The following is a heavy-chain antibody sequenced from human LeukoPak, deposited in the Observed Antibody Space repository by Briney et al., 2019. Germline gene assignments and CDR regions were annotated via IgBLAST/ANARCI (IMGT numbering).Heavy chain of an antibody. D-gene: IGHD3-10*01. CDR2: IYSGGST. CDR1: GFSVTNNY. CDR3: ARQGLDYYGSGIYYNWFDP. V-gene: IGHV3-53*05. Sequence: GGSLRVSCAVSGFSVTNNYMSWVRQAPGKGLEWVSVIYSGGSTYYADSVKGRFTISRDNAKNTVDLQMNSLRLEDTAVYYCARQGLDYYGSGIYYNWFDPWGQGTLVTVSS. J-gene: IGHJ5*02.